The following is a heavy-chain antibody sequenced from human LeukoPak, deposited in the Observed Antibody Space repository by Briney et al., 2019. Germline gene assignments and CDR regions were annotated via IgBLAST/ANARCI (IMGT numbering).Heavy chain of an antibody. J-gene: IGHJ6*03. D-gene: IGHD3-10*01. CDR3: ARLAESTLWFGDLSQYYYYMDV. V-gene: IGHV4-34*01. Sequence: SETLSLTCAVYGGSFSGYYWSWIRQLPGKGLEWIGEINHSGSTNYNPSLKGRVTISLDTSENQFSLKLSSVTAADTAVYYCARLAESTLWFGDLSQYYYYMDVWGKGTTVTISS. CDR2: INHSGST. CDR1: GGSFSGYY.